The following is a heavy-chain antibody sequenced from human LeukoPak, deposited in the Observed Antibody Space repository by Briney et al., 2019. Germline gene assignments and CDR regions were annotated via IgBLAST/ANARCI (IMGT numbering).Heavy chain of an antibody. CDR2: IYYSGST. V-gene: IGHV4-59*11. D-gene: IGHD3-22*01. J-gene: IGHJ5*02. CDR3: ARLYDSSGYTNWLDP. Sequence: KPSETLSLTCTVSGGSISSHYWSWIRQPPGKGLEWIGYIYYSGSTNYNPSLKSRVTISVGTSKNQFSLKLSSVTAADTAVYYCARLYDSSGYTNWLDPWGQGTLVTVSS. CDR1: GGSISSHY.